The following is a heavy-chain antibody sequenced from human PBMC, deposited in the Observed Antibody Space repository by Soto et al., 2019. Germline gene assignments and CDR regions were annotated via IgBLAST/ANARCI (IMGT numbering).Heavy chain of an antibody. Sequence: GGSLRLSCAASGFTVSSNDMSWVRQAPGKGLEWVSVIYSGGSTYYADSVKGRFTISRDNSKNTLYLQMNSLRAEDTAVYYCARGQGDPLHLDVWGKGTTVTVSS. V-gene: IGHV3-66*01. J-gene: IGHJ6*04. CDR2: IYSGGST. CDR1: GFTVSSND. CDR3: ARGQGDPLHLDV. D-gene: IGHD2-2*01.